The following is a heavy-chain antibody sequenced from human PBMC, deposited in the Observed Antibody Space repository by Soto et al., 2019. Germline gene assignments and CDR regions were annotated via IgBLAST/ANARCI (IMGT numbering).Heavy chain of an antibody. J-gene: IGHJ5*02. CDR3: ARGSSYYDSGVDRVDA. D-gene: IGHD3-22*01. V-gene: IGHV4-31*03. Sequence: SETLSLTCTVSGGSISSGGYYWSWIRQHPGKGLEWIGYIYYSGSTYYNPSLKSRVTISIDTSKNQFSLKLSPVTAADTAVYSCARGSSYYDSGVDRVDACGQGTVVSVSS. CDR2: IYYSGST. CDR1: GGSISSGGYY.